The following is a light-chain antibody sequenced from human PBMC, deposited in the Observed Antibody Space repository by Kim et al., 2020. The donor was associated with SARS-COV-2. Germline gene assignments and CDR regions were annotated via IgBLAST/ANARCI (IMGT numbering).Light chain of an antibody. V-gene: IGLV1-40*01. CDR2: GNS. J-gene: IGLJ3*02. CDR1: SSNSGAGYD. Sequence: QRVTISCSGSSSNSGAGYDVHGYQQLPGTAPKLLIYGNSNRPSGVPDRFSGSKSGTSASLAITGLQAEDEADYYCQSYDSSLSGSVFGGGTQLTVL. CDR3: QSYDSSLSGSV.